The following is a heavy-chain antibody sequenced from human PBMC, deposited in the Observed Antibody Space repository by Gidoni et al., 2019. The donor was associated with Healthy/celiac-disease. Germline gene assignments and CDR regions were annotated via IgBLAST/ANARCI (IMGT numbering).Heavy chain of an antibody. CDR1: GYTFTSYY. CDR3: ARVSRVNYSSSWYYYYGMDV. Sequence: QVQLVQSGAEVKKPGASVKVSCKASGYTFTSYYMHWVRQAPGQGLEWLGIINPSGGSTTYAQKFHGRVTMTRDTSTSTVYMEVSSLRSEDTAVYYCARVSRVNYSSSWYYYYGMDVWGQGTTVTVSS. J-gene: IGHJ6*02. CDR2: INPSGGST. D-gene: IGHD6-13*01. V-gene: IGHV1-46*01.